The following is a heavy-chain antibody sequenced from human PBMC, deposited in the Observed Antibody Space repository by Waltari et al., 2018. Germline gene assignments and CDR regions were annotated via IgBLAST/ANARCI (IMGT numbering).Heavy chain of an antibody. V-gene: IGHV1-2*02. Sequence: QVQLVQSGAEVKKPGASVKVSCKASGYTFTGYYMHWVRQAPGQGLEWMGWINPNRGGTNDAQKFQGRVTMTRDTSISTAYMELSRLRSDDTAVYYCASGVRGPTLDYWGQGTLVTVSS. D-gene: IGHD3-16*01. CDR1: GYTFTGYY. CDR2: INPNRGGT. CDR3: ASGVRGPTLDY. J-gene: IGHJ4*02.